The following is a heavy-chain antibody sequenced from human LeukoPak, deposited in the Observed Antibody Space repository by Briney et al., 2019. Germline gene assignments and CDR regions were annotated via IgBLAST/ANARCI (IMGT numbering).Heavy chain of an antibody. CDR1: GGSISSGGYY. V-gene: IGHV4-31*03. Sequence: SQTLSLTCTVSGGSISSGGYYWSWIRQHPGKGLEWIGYIYYSGSTYYNPSLKSRVTISVDTSKNQFSLKLSSVTAADTAVYYCAREYSGSYYASVDYWGQGTLVTVSS. CDR3: AREYSGSYYASVDY. J-gene: IGHJ4*02. CDR2: IYYSGST. D-gene: IGHD1-26*01.